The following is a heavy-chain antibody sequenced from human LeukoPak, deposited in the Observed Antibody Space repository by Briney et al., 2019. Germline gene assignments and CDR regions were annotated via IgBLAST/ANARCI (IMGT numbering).Heavy chain of an antibody. Sequence: SETLSLTCTVSGGSISSSSYYWGWIRRPPGKGLGWIGSIYYSGSTYYNPSLKSRVTISVDTSKNQFSLKLSSVTAADTAVYYCARRAYCSSTSCYYYYYYGMDVWGQGTTVTVSS. CDR2: IYYSGST. V-gene: IGHV4-39*01. J-gene: IGHJ6*02. CDR1: GGSISSSSYY. D-gene: IGHD2-2*01. CDR3: ARRAYCSSTSCYYYYYYGMDV.